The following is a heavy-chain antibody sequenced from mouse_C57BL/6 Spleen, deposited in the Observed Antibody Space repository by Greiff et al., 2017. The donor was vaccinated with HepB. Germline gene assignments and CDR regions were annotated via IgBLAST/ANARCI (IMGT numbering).Heavy chain of an antibody. D-gene: IGHD2-1*01. CDR2: INPNNGGT. CDR1: GYTFTDYY. Sequence: EVQLQQSGPELVKPGASVKISCKASGYTFTDYYMNWVKQSHGKSLEWIGDINPNNGGTSYNQKFKGKATLTVDKSSSTAYMELRSLTSEDSAVYYCAKNYYGKGDYAMDYWGQGTSVTVSS. V-gene: IGHV1-26*01. CDR3: AKNYYGKGDYAMDY. J-gene: IGHJ4*01.